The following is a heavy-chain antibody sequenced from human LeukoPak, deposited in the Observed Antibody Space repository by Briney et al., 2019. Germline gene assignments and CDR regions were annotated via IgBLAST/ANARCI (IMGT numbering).Heavy chain of an antibody. CDR3: ASGKWHYYDSSGYSY. J-gene: IGHJ4*02. Sequence: GGSLRLSCAASGFTFSDYYMSRIRQAPGKGLEWVSYISSSGSTIYYADSVKGRFTISRDNAKNSLYLQMNSLRAEDTAVYYCASGKWHYYDSSGYSYWGQGTLVTVSS. D-gene: IGHD3-22*01. CDR2: ISSSGSTI. CDR1: GFTFSDYY. V-gene: IGHV3-11*01.